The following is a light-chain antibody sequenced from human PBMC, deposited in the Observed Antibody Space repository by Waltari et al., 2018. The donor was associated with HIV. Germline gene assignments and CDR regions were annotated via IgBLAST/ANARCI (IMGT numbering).Light chain of an antibody. Sequence: SYELTQPLSVSVALGQTARITCGGNNIGSKNVHWYQQKPGQAPVLVIYRDSNRPSGIPERFSGSKSGNTATLTISRAQAGDEADYYCQVWDSSTDVVFGGGTKLTVL. CDR2: RDS. CDR1: NIGSKN. CDR3: QVWDSSTDVV. J-gene: IGLJ2*01. V-gene: IGLV3-9*01.